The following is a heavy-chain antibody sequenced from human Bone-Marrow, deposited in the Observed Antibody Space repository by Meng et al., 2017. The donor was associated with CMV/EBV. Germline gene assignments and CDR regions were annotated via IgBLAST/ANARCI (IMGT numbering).Heavy chain of an antibody. Sequence: GESLKISCAASGFTFSSYAMSWVRQAPGKGLEWASAISGSGGSTYYADSVKGRFTISRDNSQSTLYLQMNSLRAEDTAVYYCAKGSIAAAGTTGYGMDFWGQATTVTVSS. CDR2: ISGSGGST. CDR3: AKGSIAAAGTTGYGMDF. V-gene: IGHV3-23*01. D-gene: IGHD6-13*01. J-gene: IGHJ6*02. CDR1: GFTFSSYA.